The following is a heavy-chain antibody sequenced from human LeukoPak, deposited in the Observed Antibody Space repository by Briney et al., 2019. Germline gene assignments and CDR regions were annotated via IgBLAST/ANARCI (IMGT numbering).Heavy chain of an antibody. D-gene: IGHD2-15*01. V-gene: IGHV4-59*01. CDR3: ARLKAPLYCSGGSCYSWYFDL. CDR1: GGSISSYY. CDR2: ISYSGST. J-gene: IGHJ2*01. Sequence: SETLSLTCTVSGGSISSYYWSWIRQPPGKGLEWIGYISYSGSTNYNPSLKSRVTISVDTSKNQFSLKLSSVTAADTAVYYCARLKAPLYCSGGSCYSWYFDLWGRGTLVTVSS.